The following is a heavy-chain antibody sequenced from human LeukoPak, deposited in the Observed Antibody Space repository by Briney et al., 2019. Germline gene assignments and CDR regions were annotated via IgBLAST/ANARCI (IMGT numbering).Heavy chain of an antibody. Sequence: SETLSLTCAVYGGTFGGYYWSWIRQPPGKGLEWIGEINHSGSTNYNPSLKSRVTISVDTSKNQFSLKLSSVTAADTAVYYCARDLVLRYFDYSNYWYFDLWGRGTLVTASS. CDR1: GGTFGGYY. CDR2: INHSGST. J-gene: IGHJ2*01. D-gene: IGHD3-9*01. CDR3: ARDLVLRYFDYSNYWYFDL. V-gene: IGHV4-34*01.